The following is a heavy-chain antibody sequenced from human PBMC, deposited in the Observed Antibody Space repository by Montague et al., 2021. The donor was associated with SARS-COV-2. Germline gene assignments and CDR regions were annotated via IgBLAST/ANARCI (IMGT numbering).Heavy chain of an antibody. V-gene: IGHV4-59*01. CDR2: IYYCWST. CDR3: AWARFIAGGRLPHGFDP. CDR1: GGSISGYY. D-gene: IGHD6-13*01. Sequence: SETLSLTCSVSGGSISGYYYNWIWLPPPKGMERIGIIYYCWSTIYNHNPSRRVSISVDTSKSQFSLSLSSVTAADAAVDYCAWARFIAGGRLPHGFDPWGQGTLVTVSS. J-gene: IGHJ5*02.